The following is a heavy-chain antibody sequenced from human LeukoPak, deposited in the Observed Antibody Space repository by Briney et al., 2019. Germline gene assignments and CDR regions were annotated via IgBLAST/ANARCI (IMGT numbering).Heavy chain of an antibody. CDR2: IKEDGSDI. Sequence: GGSLRLSCAVSGFTFSGHTMTWVRQAPGKGLEWVARIKEDGSDIYYVDSVKGRFTISRDNAKNSLYLQMNSLRAEDTAVYYCARGARPPARYYGSGSYYAFDYWGQGTLVTVSS. CDR1: GFTFSGHT. CDR3: ARGARPPARYYGSGSYYAFDY. J-gene: IGHJ4*02. V-gene: IGHV3-7*04. D-gene: IGHD3-10*01.